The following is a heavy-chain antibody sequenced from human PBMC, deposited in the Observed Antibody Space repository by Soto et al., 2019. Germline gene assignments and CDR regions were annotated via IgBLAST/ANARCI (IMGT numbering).Heavy chain of an antibody. CDR2: IRSKANSYAT. V-gene: IGHV3-73*01. J-gene: IGHJ4*02. Sequence: GGSLRLSCAASGFTFSGSAMHWVRQASGKGLEWVGRIRSKANSYATAYAASVKGRFTISRDDSKNTAYLQMNSLKTEDTAVYYCTSPVGRYCSGGSCYSDYWGQGTLVTVS. CDR3: TSPVGRYCSGGSCYSDY. CDR1: GFTFSGSA. D-gene: IGHD2-15*01.